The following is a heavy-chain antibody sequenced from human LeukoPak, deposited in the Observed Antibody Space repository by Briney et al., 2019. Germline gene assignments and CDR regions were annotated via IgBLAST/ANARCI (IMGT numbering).Heavy chain of an antibody. CDR3: AKATGYDILTGYLGDY. CDR2: ISGSGGST. CDR1: GFTFSSYA. Sequence: QAGGSLRLSCAASGFTFSSYAMSWVRQAPGKGLEWVSAISGSGGSTYYADSVKGRFTISRDNSKNTLYLQMSSLRAEDTAVYYCAKATGYDILTGYLGDYWGQGTLVTVSS. D-gene: IGHD3-9*01. V-gene: IGHV3-23*01. J-gene: IGHJ4*02.